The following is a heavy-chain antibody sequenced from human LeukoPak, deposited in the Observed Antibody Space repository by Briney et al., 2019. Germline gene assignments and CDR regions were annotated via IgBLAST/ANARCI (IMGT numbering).Heavy chain of an antibody. CDR2: ISGSGGTT. D-gene: IGHD5-18*01. J-gene: IGHJ4*02. CDR3: AKDRAGKTAMVRDFEY. CDR1: GFAFNTYA. V-gene: IGHV3-23*01. Sequence: GRSLRLSCAASGFAFNTYAMHWVRQAPGQGLEWVSAISGSGGTTYYADSVKGRFTISRDNAKNTLYLQMSSLRAEDTAIYYCAKDRAGKTAMVRDFEYWGQGTLVTVSS.